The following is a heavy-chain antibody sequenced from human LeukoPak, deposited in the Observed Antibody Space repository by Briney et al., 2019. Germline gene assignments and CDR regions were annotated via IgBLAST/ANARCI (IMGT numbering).Heavy chain of an antibody. CDR3: ATTVTTPEYFQH. CDR1: GGSISSGDYY. V-gene: IGHV4-31*03. Sequence: SQTLSLTCTVSGGSISSGDYYWSWIRQPPGKGLEWIGYIYYSGSTYYNPSLKSRVTISVDTSKNQFSLKLSSVTAADTAVYYCATTVTTPEYFQHWGQGTLVTVSS. CDR2: IYYSGST. D-gene: IGHD4-17*01. J-gene: IGHJ1*01.